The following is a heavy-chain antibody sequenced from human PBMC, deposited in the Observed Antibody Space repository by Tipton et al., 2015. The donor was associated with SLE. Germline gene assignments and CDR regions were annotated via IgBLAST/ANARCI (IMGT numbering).Heavy chain of an antibody. Sequence: TLSLTCTVSGGSISSSSYYWGWIRQPPGKGLEWIGSIYYSGSTYYNPSLKSRVTISVDTSKNQFSLKLSSVTAADTAVYYCARDLGYFDWFHDAFDIWGQGTMVTVSS. CDR2: IYYSGST. CDR1: GGSISSSSYY. J-gene: IGHJ3*02. D-gene: IGHD3-9*01. V-gene: IGHV4-39*07. CDR3: ARDLGYFDWFHDAFDI.